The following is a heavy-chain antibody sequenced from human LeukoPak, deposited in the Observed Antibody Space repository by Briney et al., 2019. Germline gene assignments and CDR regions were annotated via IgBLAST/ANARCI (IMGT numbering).Heavy chain of an antibody. CDR2: IYYSVST. Sequence: SETLSLTCTVSGGSISSFYWSWIRQPPGKGLEWIGYIYYSVSTNYNPSLKSRVTISVDTSKNQFSLKLSSVTAADTAVYYCAADGARWYWGQGTLVTVSS. V-gene: IGHV4-59*01. CDR3: AADGARWY. J-gene: IGHJ4*02. CDR1: GGSISSFY. D-gene: IGHD4-23*01.